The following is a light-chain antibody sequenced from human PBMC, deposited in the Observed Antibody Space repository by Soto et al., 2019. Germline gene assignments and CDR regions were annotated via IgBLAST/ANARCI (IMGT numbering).Light chain of an antibody. CDR3: KQNNDWPLT. Sequence: EIVMTQSPVTLSVSPGERATLSCRASQSVGTNFVWYQQKPGQAPRLLIYGASTRATGMPDRFSGSGSGTEFTLTITNLLSEDLEIFYCKQNNDWPLTLGGGTKGNIK. V-gene: IGKV3-15*01. CDR2: GAS. CDR1: QSVGTN. J-gene: IGKJ4*01.